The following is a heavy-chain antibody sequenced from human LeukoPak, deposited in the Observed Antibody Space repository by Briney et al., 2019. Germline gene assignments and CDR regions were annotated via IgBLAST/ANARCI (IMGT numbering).Heavy chain of an antibody. D-gene: IGHD3-10*01. CDR3: ARAYGSVSPPDY. CDR2: INHSGST. J-gene: IGHJ4*02. V-gene: IGHV4-4*02. CDR1: GGSISSSNW. Sequence: SETLSLTCAVSGGSISSSNWWSLVRQPPGKGLEWIGEINHSGSTNYKPSLKRRVTISVDTSKNQFSLKLSSVTSADTAVYYCARAYGSVSPPDYWGQGTLVTVSS.